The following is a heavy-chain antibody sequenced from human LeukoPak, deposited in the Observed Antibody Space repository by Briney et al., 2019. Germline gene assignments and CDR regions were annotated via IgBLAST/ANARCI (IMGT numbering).Heavy chain of an antibody. V-gene: IGHV3-49*04. Sequence: TGGSLRLSCAASGFTFSSYWMSWVRQAPGKGLEWVGFIRSKAYGGTTEYAASVKGRFTISRDDSKSIAYLQMNSLKTEDTAVHYCTSQLLWFGELIVDYWGQGTLVTVSS. D-gene: IGHD3-10*01. J-gene: IGHJ4*02. CDR1: GFTFSSYW. CDR3: TSQLLWFGELIVDY. CDR2: IRSKAYGGTT.